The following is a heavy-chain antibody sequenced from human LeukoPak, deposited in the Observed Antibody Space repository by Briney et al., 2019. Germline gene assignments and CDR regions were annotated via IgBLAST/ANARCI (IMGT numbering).Heavy chain of an antibody. J-gene: IGHJ4*02. Sequence: TGGSLRLSCAASGFTFSDYWMHWVRQAPGKGLEWVTFIRSDGDNKYYADSVKGRFTISRDNSKNTLYLQMNSLRAEDTAVYYCAKSWSTVTAFDYWGQGTLVTVSS. D-gene: IGHD4-17*01. CDR3: AKSWSTVTAFDY. CDR2: IRSDGDNK. CDR1: GFTFSDYW. V-gene: IGHV3-30*02.